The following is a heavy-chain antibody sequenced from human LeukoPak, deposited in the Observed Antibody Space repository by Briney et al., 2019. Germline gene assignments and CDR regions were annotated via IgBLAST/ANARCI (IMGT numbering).Heavy chain of an antibody. V-gene: IGHV1-69*04. CDR1: GGTFSSYA. J-gene: IGHJ3*02. CDR2: IIPILGIA. D-gene: IGHD3-22*01. Sequence: SVRVSCKASGGTFSSYAISWVRQAPGQGLEWMGRIIPILGIANYAQKFQGRVTITADKSTSTAYMELSSLRSEDTAVYYCASPYDSSGYWAADAFDIWGQGTMVTVSS. CDR3: ASPYDSSGYWAADAFDI.